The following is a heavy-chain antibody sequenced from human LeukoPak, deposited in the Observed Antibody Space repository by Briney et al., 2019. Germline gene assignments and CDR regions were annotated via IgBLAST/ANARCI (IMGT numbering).Heavy chain of an antibody. CDR1: GYTFTSYY. J-gene: IGHJ4*02. CDR2: INPSGGST. Sequence: ASVKVSCKASGYTFTSYYMHWVRQAPGQGLEWMGIINPSGGSTSYAQKFQGRVTMTRDTSISTAYMELSRLRSDDTAVYYCARGIADYDFWSGYYYYFDYWGQGTLVTVSS. CDR3: ARGIADYDFWSGYYYYFDY. V-gene: IGHV1-46*01. D-gene: IGHD3-3*01.